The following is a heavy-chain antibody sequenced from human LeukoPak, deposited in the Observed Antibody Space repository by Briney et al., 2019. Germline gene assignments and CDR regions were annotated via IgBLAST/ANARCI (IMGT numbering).Heavy chain of an antibody. V-gene: IGHV1-69*13. CDR1: GGTFSSYA. CDR2: IIPIFGTA. Sequence: ASVKVSCKASGGTFSSYAISWVRQAPGQGLEWMGGIIPIFGTANYAQKFQGRVTITAGESTSTAYMELSSLRSEDTAVYYCASRAPYCSGGSCYSDYYYGMDVWGQGTTVTVSS. D-gene: IGHD2-15*01. CDR3: ASRAPYCSGGSCYSDYYYGMDV. J-gene: IGHJ6*02.